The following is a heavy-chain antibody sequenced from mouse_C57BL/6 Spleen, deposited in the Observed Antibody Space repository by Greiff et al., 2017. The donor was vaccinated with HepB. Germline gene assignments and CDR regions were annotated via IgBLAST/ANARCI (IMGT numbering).Heavy chain of an antibody. Sequence: EVKLMESEGGLVQPGSSMKLSCTASGFTFSDYYMAWVRQVPEKGLEWVANINYDGSSTYYLDSLKSRFIISRDNAKNILYLQMSSLKSEDTATYYCARIIYAMDYWGQGTSVTVSS. CDR1: GFTFSDYY. CDR3: ARIIYAMDY. CDR2: INYDGSST. J-gene: IGHJ4*01. V-gene: IGHV5-16*01.